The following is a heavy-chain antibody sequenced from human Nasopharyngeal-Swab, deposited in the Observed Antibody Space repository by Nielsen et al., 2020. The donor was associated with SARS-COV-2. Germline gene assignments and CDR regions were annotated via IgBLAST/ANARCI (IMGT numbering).Heavy chain of an antibody. J-gene: IGHJ4*02. Sequence: GGSLRLSCKGSGYSFTSYWIAWVRQMPGKGLEWMGIIFPGDSDTRYSPSFQGQVTISADKSISTAYLQWSSLKASDTAMYYCARNLYDSSGYYFDYWGQGTLVTVSS. D-gene: IGHD3-22*01. CDR1: GYSFTSYW. CDR3: ARNLYDSSGYYFDY. CDR2: IFPGDSDT. V-gene: IGHV5-51*01.